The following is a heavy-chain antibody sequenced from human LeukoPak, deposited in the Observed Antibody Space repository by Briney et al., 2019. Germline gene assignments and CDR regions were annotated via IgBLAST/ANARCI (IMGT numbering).Heavy chain of an antibody. D-gene: IGHD2-2*01. CDR1: GFTFSTYW. Sequence: GGSLRLSCAASGFTFSTYWMHWVRQAPGKGLVWVSRINSVGSSTSYADSVKGRFTISRDNAKNTLYLQMNSLRAEDTAVYYCARVCTSCYFGLFDYWGQGTLVTVSS. CDR2: INSVGSST. V-gene: IGHV3-74*01. CDR3: ARVCTSCYFGLFDY. J-gene: IGHJ4*02.